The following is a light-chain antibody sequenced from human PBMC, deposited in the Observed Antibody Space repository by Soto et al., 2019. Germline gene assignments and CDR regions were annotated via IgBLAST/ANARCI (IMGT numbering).Light chain of an antibody. CDR2: AAS. J-gene: IGKJ1*01. CDR1: QTISGY. CDR3: LQDYNYPWT. V-gene: IGKV1-39*01. Sequence: DIQMTQSPSSLSASVGDSFTITCPTSQTISGYLNWYQQKPGKAPKLLIYAASTLQSGVPSRFSGSGSGTDFTLTISCLQSEDFATYYCLQDYNYPWTFGQGTKVDI.